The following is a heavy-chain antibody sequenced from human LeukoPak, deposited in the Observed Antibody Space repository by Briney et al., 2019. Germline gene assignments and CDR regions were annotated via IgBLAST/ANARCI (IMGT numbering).Heavy chain of an antibody. J-gene: IGHJ4*02. CDR2: ITDSGGNT. V-gene: IGHV3-23*01. CDR1: GFTFSSYA. CDR3: AKDFQDSSTYTHFDY. D-gene: IGHD2/OR15-2a*01. Sequence: GGSLRLPCAASGFTFSSYAMSWVRQAPGKGLEWVSTITDSGGNTYYAASVKGRFTISRDNSKNTLYLQMNSLRAEDTAVYYCAKDFQDSSTYTHFDYWGQGTLVTVSS.